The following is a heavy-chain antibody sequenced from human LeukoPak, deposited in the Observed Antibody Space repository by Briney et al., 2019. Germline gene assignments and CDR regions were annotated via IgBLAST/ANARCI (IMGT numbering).Heavy chain of an antibody. Sequence: GGSLRLSCAASGFTFSRHGMHWVRQAPGKWLAWVAFIRYDGSNKYYADSVKGRFTISRDNSKNTLYLQMDTLRAEDTAVYYCARKGSATYYLDYWGQGTLVTVSS. CDR3: ARKGSATYYLDY. CDR1: GFTFSRHG. J-gene: IGHJ4*02. V-gene: IGHV3-30*02. D-gene: IGHD3-10*01. CDR2: IRYDGSNK.